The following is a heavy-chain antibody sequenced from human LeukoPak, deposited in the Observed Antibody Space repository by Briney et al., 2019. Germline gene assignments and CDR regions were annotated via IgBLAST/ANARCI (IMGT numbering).Heavy chain of an antibody. D-gene: IGHD6-19*01. CDR3: AKGVAVASTSIVFYYFDY. CDR1: GFTFSSYA. CDR2: ISGSGGST. J-gene: IGHJ4*02. V-gene: IGHV3-23*01. Sequence: PGGSLRLSCAASGFTFSSYAMSWVRQAPGKGLEWVSAISGSGGSTYYADSVKGRFTISRDNSKNTLYLQMNSLRAEDTAVYYCAKGVAVASTSIVFYYFDYWGQGTLVTVSS.